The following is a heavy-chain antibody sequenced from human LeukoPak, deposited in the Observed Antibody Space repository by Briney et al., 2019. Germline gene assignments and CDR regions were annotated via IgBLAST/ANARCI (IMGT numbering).Heavy chain of an antibody. CDR1: GYSISSGYY. CDR3: ARIIAARHIDY. J-gene: IGHJ4*02. Sequence: SETLSLTCTVSGYSISSGYYWGWIRRPPGKGLEWIGSIYHSGSTYYNPSLKSRVTISVDTSKNQFSLKLSSVTAADTAVYYCARIIAARHIDYWGQGTLVTVSS. V-gene: IGHV4-38-2*02. CDR2: IYHSGST. D-gene: IGHD6-6*01.